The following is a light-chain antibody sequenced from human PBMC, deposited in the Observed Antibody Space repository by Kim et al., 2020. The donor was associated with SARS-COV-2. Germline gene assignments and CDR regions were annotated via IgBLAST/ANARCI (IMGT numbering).Light chain of an antibody. V-gene: IGLV2-14*03. CDR3: TSYTSSTTYV. Sequence: QSALTQPASVSGSPGQSITISCTGSNSDIGGYNYVSWYQLQPGKAPKLLLYDVTKRPSGVSNRFSGSKSGDTASLTISGLQADDEADYYCTSYTSSTTYVFGPGTKVTVL. CDR1: NSDIGGYNY. J-gene: IGLJ1*01. CDR2: DVT.